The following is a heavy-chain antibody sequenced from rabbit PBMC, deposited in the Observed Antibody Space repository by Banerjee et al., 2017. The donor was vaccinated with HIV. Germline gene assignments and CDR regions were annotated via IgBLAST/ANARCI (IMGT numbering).Heavy chain of an antibody. D-gene: IGHD2-1*01. Sequence: EESGGDLVKPEGSLTLTCTASGFSFSSNYWICWVRQAPGKGLEWIACIYSGSGRTYYASWAKGRFSISRSTSLNTVTLQMTSLTAADTATYFCARDPSVDDYGDSLYYFDLWGQGTLVTVS. CDR2: IYSGSGRT. CDR1: GFSFSSNYW. V-gene: IGHV1S45*01. CDR3: ARDPSVDDYGDSLYYFDL. J-gene: IGHJ4*01.